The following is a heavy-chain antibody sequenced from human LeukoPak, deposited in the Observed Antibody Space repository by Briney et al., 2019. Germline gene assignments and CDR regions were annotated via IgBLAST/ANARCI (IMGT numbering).Heavy chain of an antibody. CDR1: GYTFTGYY. D-gene: IGHD3-22*01. Sequence: ASVKVSCKASGYTFTGYYMHWVRQAPGQGLEWMGWINPNSGGTNYAQKFQGRVTMTRDTSISTAYMELSRLRSDDTAVYYCARGFPYYYDSSGYYDFDYWGQGTLVTVSS. CDR3: ARGFPYYYDSSGYYDFDY. CDR2: INPNSGGT. J-gene: IGHJ4*02. V-gene: IGHV1-2*02.